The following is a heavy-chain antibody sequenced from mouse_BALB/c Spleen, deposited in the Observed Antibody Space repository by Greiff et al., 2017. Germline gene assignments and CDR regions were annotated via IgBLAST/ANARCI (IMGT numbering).Heavy chain of an antibody. CDR1: GFNIKDTY. D-gene: IGHD1-2*01. Sequence: VQLKQSGAELVKPGASVKLSCTASGFNIKDTYMHWVKQRPEQGLEWIGRIDPANGNTKYDPKFQGKATITADTSSNTAYLQLSSLTSEDTAVYYCARGITTATVYAMDYWGQGTSVTVSS. V-gene: IGHV14-3*02. CDR2: IDPANGNT. J-gene: IGHJ4*01. CDR3: ARGITTATVYAMDY.